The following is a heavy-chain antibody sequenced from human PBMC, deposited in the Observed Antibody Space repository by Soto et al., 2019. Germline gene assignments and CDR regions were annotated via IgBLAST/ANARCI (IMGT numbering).Heavy chain of an antibody. V-gene: IGHV4-34*01. Sequence: KTSEALSLTCAVYGGSVNGYYWNWIRQPPGKGLEWIGEINHTGGTHYNPSLKSRVTMSVDTSKNQFSLRLSSVTAADTAIYYCATRITVFGLLIPPFDPWGQGTQVTASS. CDR2: INHTGGT. J-gene: IGHJ5*02. CDR3: ATRITVFGLLIPPFDP. D-gene: IGHD3-3*01. CDR1: GGSVNGYY.